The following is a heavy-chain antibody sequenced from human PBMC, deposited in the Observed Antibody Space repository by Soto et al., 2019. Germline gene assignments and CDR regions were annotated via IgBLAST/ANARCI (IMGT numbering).Heavy chain of an antibody. Sequence: KPSETLSLTCTVSGGSISSSSYYWGWIRQPPGKGLEWIGSIYYSGSTYYNPSLKSRVTISVDTSKNQFSLKLSSVTAADTAVYYCARPTLGYGGNDYWGQGTLVTVSS. V-gene: IGHV4-39*01. CDR3: ARPTLGYGGNDY. J-gene: IGHJ4*02. CDR1: GGSISSSSYY. D-gene: IGHD4-17*01. CDR2: IYYSGST.